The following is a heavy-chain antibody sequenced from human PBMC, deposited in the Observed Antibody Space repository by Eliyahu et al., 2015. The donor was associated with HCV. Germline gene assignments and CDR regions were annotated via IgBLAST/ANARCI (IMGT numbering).Heavy chain of an antibody. CDR2: VNPNTXDT. CDR1: GFSLTAHY. D-gene: IGHD5-24*01. V-gene: IGHV1-2*02. Sequence: QVQLVHSGAEVKKPGASVKVSCKASGFSLTAHYMHWVRQAPGQGLEWXGWVNPNTXDTNXAQKFQGXXTMXTXTSINTAYMELSRLTSDDTAVYYCARDGDGYQGATDYWGQGTLVTVSS. CDR3: ARDGDGYQGATDY. J-gene: IGHJ4*02.